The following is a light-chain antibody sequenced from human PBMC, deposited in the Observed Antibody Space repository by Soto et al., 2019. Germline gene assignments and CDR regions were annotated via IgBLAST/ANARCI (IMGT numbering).Light chain of an antibody. Sequence: EILLTQSPGTLSLSPGERATLSCRASQSVSSSYLAWYQQKAGQAPRPLIYGASTRVTGIPDRFSGSGSGTDFPLTISRLEPEDFAVYYCHQYAGSPWTFDQGTKVEIK. V-gene: IGKV3-20*01. CDR1: QSVSSSY. J-gene: IGKJ1*01. CDR3: HQYAGSPWT. CDR2: GAS.